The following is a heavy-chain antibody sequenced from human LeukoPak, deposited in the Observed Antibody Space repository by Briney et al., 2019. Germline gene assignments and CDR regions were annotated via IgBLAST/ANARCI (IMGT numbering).Heavy chain of an antibody. CDR2: ISAYNGNT. V-gene: IGHV1-18*01. J-gene: IGHJ4*02. D-gene: IGHD2-15*01. CDR1: GYTFTSYG. Sequence: ASVKVSCKASGYTFTSYGIGWVRQAPGQGLEWMGWISAYNGNTNYAQKLQGRVTMTTDTSTSTAYMELRSLRSDDTAVYYCARDDCSGGSCYLDYWGQGTLVTVSS. CDR3: ARDDCSGGSCYLDY.